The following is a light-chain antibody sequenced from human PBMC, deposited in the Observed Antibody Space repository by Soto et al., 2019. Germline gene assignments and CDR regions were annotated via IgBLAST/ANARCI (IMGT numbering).Light chain of an antibody. V-gene: IGKV1-27*01. CDR2: AVS. CDR3: QKYNSAPLT. Sequence: DVQMTQSPSSLSVSVGDRVTITCRASQVISNYLAWYQQKPGKPPQLLIYAVSTLQSGVPSRFSGSASGTEFTLTISSLQPEDVATYYCQKYNSAPLTFAKGHDWR. CDR1: QVISNY. J-gene: IGKJ5*01.